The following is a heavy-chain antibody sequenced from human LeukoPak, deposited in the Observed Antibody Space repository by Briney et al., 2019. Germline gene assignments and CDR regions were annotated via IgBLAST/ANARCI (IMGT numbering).Heavy chain of an antibody. CDR3: ARGKVDTAMVKRGYYYYCMDV. Sequence: SETLSLTCAVSDYSISSGYYWGWIRQPPGKGLEWIGYIYYSGSTNYNPSLKSRVTISVDTSKNQFSLKLSSVTAADTAVYYCARGKVDTAMVKRGYYYYCMDVWGKGTTVTVSS. D-gene: IGHD5-18*01. CDR1: DYSISSGYY. V-gene: IGHV4-61*01. CDR2: IYYSGST. J-gene: IGHJ6*03.